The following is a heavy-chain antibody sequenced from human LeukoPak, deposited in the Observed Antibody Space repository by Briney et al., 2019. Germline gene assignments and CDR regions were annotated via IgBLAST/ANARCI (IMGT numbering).Heavy chain of an antibody. J-gene: IGHJ3*02. Sequence: NPSETLSLTCTDSGGSISSSSYYWGWIRQPPGKGLEWIGSIYYSGSTYYNPSLKSRVTISVDTSKNQFSLKLSSVTAADTAVYYCARSRGPNAFDIWGQGTMVTVSS. CDR3: ARSRGPNAFDI. CDR2: IYYSGST. D-gene: IGHD3-10*01. CDR1: GGSISSSSYY. V-gene: IGHV4-39*01.